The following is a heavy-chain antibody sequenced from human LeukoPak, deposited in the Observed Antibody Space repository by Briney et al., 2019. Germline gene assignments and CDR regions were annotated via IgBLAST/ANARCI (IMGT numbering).Heavy chain of an antibody. CDR2: IRHDESNN. CDR1: GFTFSIFG. Sequence: GGSLRLSCAASGFTFSIFGMHWVRQAPGKGLEWVAFIRHDESNNYYADSVKGRFTISRDTSSNTLYLQLNSLRAEDTAVYYCAKDRWATQTTYDAFDIWGQGTMVTVSS. V-gene: IGHV3-30*02. D-gene: IGHD1-1*01. J-gene: IGHJ3*02. CDR3: AKDRWATQTTYDAFDI.